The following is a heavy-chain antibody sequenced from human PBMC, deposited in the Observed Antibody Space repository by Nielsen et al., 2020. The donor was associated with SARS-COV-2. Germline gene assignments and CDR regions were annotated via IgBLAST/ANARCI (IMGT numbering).Heavy chain of an antibody. V-gene: IGHV1-2*06. Sequence: ASVKVSCKASGSTFTDYYIHWVRQAPGQGLEWMGRINPYSGGTNYAQKFQGTVTMTRDASISTVYMELTSDDTAVYYCAIARATIFGLVMSYGMDVWGQGTTVAVSS. CDR3: AIARATIFGLVMSYGMDV. CDR2: INPYSGGT. J-gene: IGHJ6*02. CDR1: GSTFTDYY. D-gene: IGHD3/OR15-3a*01.